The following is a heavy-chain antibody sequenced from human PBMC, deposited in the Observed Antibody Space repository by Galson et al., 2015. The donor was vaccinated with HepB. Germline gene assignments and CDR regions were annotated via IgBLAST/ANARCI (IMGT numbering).Heavy chain of an antibody. CDR3: ARQLYCSSTSCYDWYFDL. CDR2: IYSGGST. CDR1: GFTVSSNY. D-gene: IGHD2-2*01. Sequence: SLRLSCAASGFTVSSNYMSWVRQAPGKGLEWVSVIYSGGSTYYADSVKGRFTISRDNSKNTLYLQMNSLKAEDTAVYYCARQLYCSSTSCYDWYFDLWGRGTLVTVSS. J-gene: IGHJ2*01. V-gene: IGHV3-53*01.